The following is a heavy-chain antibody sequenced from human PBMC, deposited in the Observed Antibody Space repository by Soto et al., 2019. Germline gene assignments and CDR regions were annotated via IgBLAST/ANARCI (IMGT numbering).Heavy chain of an antibody. CDR2: ISGYNGHT. J-gene: IGHJ4*02. V-gene: IGHV1-18*01. CDR1: GYTFTTYG. Sequence: SVKVSCKASGYTFTTYGITWVRQAPGQGPEWMGWISGYNGHTKYAQKFQGRVTMTTATSTNTVFLELRSLKSDDTAIYYCARSLGGDSYFRHFDSWGQGALITVSS. CDR3: ARSLGGDSYFRHFDS. D-gene: IGHD2-21*02.